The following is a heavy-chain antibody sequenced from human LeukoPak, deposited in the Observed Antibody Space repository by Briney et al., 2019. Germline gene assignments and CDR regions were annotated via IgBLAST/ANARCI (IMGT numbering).Heavy chain of an antibody. D-gene: IGHD3-16*01. CDR2: INPSGGST. CDR1: GYTFTSYG. J-gene: IGHJ4*02. Sequence: ASVKVSCKASGYTFTSYGISWVRQAPGQGLEWMGIINPSGGSTSYAQKFQGRVTMTRDTSTSTVYMELSSLRSEDTAVYYCARARRRFDYWGQGTLVTVSS. CDR3: ARARRRFDY. V-gene: IGHV1-46*01.